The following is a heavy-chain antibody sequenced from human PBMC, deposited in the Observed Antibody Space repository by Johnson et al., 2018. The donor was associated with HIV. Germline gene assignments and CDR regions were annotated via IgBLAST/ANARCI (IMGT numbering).Heavy chain of an antibody. Sequence: VQLVESGGDLVQPGGSLRLSCAASGFTVSSNYMSWVRQAPGKGLEWVSVIYSGGRTYYADSVKVRFTISRDNSKNTLYLHMNSLKAEDTAVYYCVSSGCQRCAFDIWGQGTMVTVSS. V-gene: IGHV3-66*01. J-gene: IGHJ3*02. CDR3: VSSGCQRCAFDI. CDR2: IYSGGRT. D-gene: IGHD6-19*01. CDR1: GFTVSSNY.